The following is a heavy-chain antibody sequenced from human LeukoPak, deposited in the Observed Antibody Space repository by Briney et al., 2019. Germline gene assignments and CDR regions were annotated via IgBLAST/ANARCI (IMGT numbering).Heavy chain of an antibody. CDR2: IYNSGST. D-gene: IGHD5-24*01. Sequence: SDTLSLTCTVSGVSISSHYWSWIPQPAGKGLEWFGRIYNSGSTNYNPSLKSRVTMSVDTSKNHFSLKLSSVTAADSTVFYCARAGDGYTSGYFDYWGQGTLVTVSS. V-gene: IGHV4-4*07. CDR3: ARAGDGYTSGYFDY. J-gene: IGHJ4*02. CDR1: GVSISSHY.